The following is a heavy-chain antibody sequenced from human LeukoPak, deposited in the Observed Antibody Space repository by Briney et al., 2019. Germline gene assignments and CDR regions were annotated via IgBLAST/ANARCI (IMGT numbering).Heavy chain of an antibody. V-gene: IGHV4-59*05. J-gene: IGHJ4*02. CDR3: ARHGSTDYFDY. CDR1: GFTFSSYSMN. CDR2: IYYSGST. D-gene: IGHD2-2*03. Sequence: GSLRLSCSASGFTFSSYSMNWVRQPPGKGLEWLGRIYYSGSTFYNPSLKSRVTISVDTSKNQFSLRLSSVTAADTAVYYCARHGSTDYFDYWGQGTLVTVSS.